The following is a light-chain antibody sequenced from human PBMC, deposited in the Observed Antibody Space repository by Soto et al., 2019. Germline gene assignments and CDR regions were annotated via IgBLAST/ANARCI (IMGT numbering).Light chain of an antibody. J-gene: IGKJ1*01. Sequence: DIQMTQSPSTLSASVGDRVTITCRASQSISRLLAWYQQKPGKAPKVLIYKASSLESGVPSRFSGSGSGTEFTLTISSLQPDDFATYYGQQYNTYPWTFGQGTKVEIK. CDR1: QSISRL. CDR3: QQYNTYPWT. CDR2: KAS. V-gene: IGKV1-5*03.